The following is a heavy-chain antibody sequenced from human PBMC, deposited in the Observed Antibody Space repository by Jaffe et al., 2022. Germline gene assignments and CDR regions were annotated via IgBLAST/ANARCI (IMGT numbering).Heavy chain of an antibody. CDR1: GGSISSSSYY. CDR3: ARRPGDILTGVPFDP. J-gene: IGHJ5*02. Sequence: QLQLQESGPGLVKPSETLSLTCTVSGGSISSSSYYWGWIRQPPGKGLEWIGSIYYSGSTYYNPSLKSRVTISVDTSKNQFSLKLSSVTAADTAVYYCARRPGDILTGVPFDPWGQGTLVTVSS. D-gene: IGHD3-9*01. V-gene: IGHV4-39*01. CDR2: IYYSGST.